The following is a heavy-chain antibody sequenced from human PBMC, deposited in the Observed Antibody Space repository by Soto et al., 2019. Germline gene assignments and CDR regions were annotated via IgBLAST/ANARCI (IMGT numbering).Heavy chain of an antibody. D-gene: IGHD1-20*01. J-gene: IGHJ3*02. Sequence: SETLSLTCSVSGGSVSSGGHYWSWIRQPPGKGLEWIAYISDTGTTNYNPSLKSRVTISLDMSKNRASLRLGSVTAADTAVYYCARFRSDNSNSYGAFDICGQGPMVTVSS. CDR1: GGSVSSGGHY. CDR2: ISDTGTT. V-gene: IGHV4-61*08. CDR3: ARFRSDNSNSYGAFDI.